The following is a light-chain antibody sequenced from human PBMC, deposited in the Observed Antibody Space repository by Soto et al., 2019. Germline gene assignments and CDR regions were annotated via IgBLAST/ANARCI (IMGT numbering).Light chain of an antibody. CDR3: QSYDSSLSV. CDR1: SSNIGAGYD. J-gene: IGLJ1*01. CDR2: GNS. Sequence: QSVLTQPPSVSGAPGQRVTISCTGSSSNIGAGYDVHWYQQLPGTAPKLLIHGNSNRPSGVPDRFSGSKSGTSASLAITGLQAEDEADYYCQSYDSSLSVFGTGTKVTVL. V-gene: IGLV1-40*01.